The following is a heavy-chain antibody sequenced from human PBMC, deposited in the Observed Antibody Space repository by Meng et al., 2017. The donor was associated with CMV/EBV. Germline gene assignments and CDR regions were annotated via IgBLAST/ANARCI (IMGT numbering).Heavy chain of an antibody. CDR2: IYSTGGT. D-gene: IGHD3-22*01. J-gene: IGHJ4*02. V-gene: IGHV4-4*07. CDR3: ARERGDDSGYNFDS. Sequence: VQLQESGPGLVKPSSALSSPCSVFGGFFSGFFWTWILQPAGKGLEWIGRIYSTGGTNYNPSFESRVTISLDGSNNQFSLKLNSVTAADTAIYYCARERGDDSGYNFDSWGQGTLVTVSS. CDR1: GGFFSGFF.